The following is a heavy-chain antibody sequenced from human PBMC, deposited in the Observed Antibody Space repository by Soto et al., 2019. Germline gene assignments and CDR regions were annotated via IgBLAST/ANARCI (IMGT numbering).Heavy chain of an antibody. Sequence: EVHLVESGGDLAQPGGSLRLSCAASGFTFSSYWMSWVRQAPGKGLEWVAHIKGDASEKYYVDSVKGRFTISRDNAMNSLFMQMNSLRTEHTAVYFCAKIQPGLFFDSGGQGTLVTVPS. CDR2: IKGDASEK. J-gene: IGHJ4*02. V-gene: IGHV3-7*05. D-gene: IGHD5-18*01. CDR1: GFTFSSYW. CDR3: AKIQPGLFFDS.